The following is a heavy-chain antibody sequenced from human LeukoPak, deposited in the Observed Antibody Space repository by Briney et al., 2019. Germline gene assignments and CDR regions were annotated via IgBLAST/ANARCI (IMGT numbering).Heavy chain of an antibody. CDR2: ISYSGST. Sequence: SETLPLTCTVSGDSISSSSYYWDWIRQPPGKGLEWIASISYSGSTYYNPSLKSRVTMSVDTSKNEFSLRLSSVTAADTAVYYCARVIYYDILTGYVPYYFDYWGQGTLVTVSS. V-gene: IGHV4-39*07. D-gene: IGHD3-9*01. CDR3: ARVIYYDILTGYVPYYFDY. CDR1: GDSISSSSYY. J-gene: IGHJ4*02.